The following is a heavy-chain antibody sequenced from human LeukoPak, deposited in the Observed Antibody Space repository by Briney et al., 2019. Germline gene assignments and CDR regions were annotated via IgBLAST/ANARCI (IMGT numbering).Heavy chain of an antibody. Sequence: ASVKVSCKASGYTFTGYYMHWVRQAPGQGLEWMGWINPNSGGTNYAQKFQGRVTMTKDTSISTAYMELSRLRSDDTAVYYCARVRYRLAETYIDYWGQGTLVTVSS. D-gene: IGHD3-16*01. V-gene: IGHV1-2*02. CDR3: ARVRYRLAETYIDY. CDR1: GYTFTGYY. J-gene: IGHJ4*02. CDR2: INPNSGGT.